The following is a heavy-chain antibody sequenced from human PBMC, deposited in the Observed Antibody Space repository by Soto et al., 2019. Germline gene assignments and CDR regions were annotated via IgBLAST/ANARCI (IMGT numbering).Heavy chain of an antibody. J-gene: IGHJ6*02. Sequence: SQTLSLTYAISGDSVSSNSTAWNWIRQSPSRGLEWLGRTYYRSKWYNDYAVSVKSRITINPDTSKNQFSLQLNSVTPEDTAVYYCARDELLWFGEFPRYYYGMDVWGQGTTVTVSS. CDR3: ARDELLWFGEFPRYYYGMDV. CDR2: TYYRSKWYN. V-gene: IGHV6-1*01. CDR1: GDSVSSNSTA. D-gene: IGHD3-10*01.